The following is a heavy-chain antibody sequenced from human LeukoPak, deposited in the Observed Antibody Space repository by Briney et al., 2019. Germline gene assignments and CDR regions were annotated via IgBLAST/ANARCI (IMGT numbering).Heavy chain of an antibody. CDR3: THGDYHLTY. CDR2: IYTDGNT. V-gene: IGHV3-66*01. D-gene: IGHD4-17*01. Sequence: PGGSLRLSCEVSGVSVSANYWHWVRQAPGKALEWVSLIYTDGNTHYADSVKGRFIFSRDSTKTTLYLQMNSLRTEDTAVYFCTHGDYHLTYWGQGTLVTVSS. J-gene: IGHJ4*02. CDR1: GVSVSANY.